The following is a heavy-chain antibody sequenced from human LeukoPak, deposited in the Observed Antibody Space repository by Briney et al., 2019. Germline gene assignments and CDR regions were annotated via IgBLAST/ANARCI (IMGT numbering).Heavy chain of an antibody. CDR1: GGSISSYY. Sequence: PSETLSLTCTVSGGSISSYYWNWIRQPPGRGLEWIGYIYYSGSTNYNPSLKSRVTISVDTSKNQFSLKLSPVTAADTAVYYCAREGFGIAARSGYYYYMDVWGKGTTVTVSS. CDR3: AREGFGIAARSGYYYYMDV. D-gene: IGHD6-6*01. V-gene: IGHV4-59*01. J-gene: IGHJ6*03. CDR2: IYYSGST.